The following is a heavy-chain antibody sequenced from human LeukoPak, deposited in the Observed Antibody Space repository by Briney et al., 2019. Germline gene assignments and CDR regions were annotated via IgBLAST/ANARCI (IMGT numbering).Heavy chain of an antibody. CDR2: IYYSGST. CDR1: GGSISSYY. V-gene: IGHV4-59*01. Sequence: PSETLSLTCTVSGGSISSYYWSWIRQPPGKGPEWLGYIYYSGSTNYNPSLKSRVTISVDTSKNQFSLKLSSVTAADTAVYYCARLRRDGKDAFDIWGQGTMVTVSS. D-gene: IGHD5-24*01. J-gene: IGHJ3*02. CDR3: ARLRRDGKDAFDI.